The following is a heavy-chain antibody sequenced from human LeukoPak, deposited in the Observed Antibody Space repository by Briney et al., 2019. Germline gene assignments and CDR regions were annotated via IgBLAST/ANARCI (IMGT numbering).Heavy chain of an antibody. CDR3: ARTPYYDFWSGYPGANYYYYGMDV. V-gene: IGHV1-69*13. J-gene: IGHJ6*02. Sequence: SVKVSCKASGYTFTSYAISWVRQAPGQGLEWMGGIIPIFGTANYAQKFQGRVTITADESTSTAYMELSSLRSEDTAVYYCARTPYYDFWSGYPGANYYYYGMDVWGQGTTVTVSS. CDR2: IIPIFGTA. CDR1: GYTFTSYA. D-gene: IGHD3-3*01.